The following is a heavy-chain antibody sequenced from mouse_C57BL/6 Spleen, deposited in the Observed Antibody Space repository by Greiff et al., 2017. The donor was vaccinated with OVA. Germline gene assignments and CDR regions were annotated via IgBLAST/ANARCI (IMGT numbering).Heavy chain of an antibody. V-gene: IGHV1-52*01. D-gene: IGHD1-1*01. CDR3: AREGGYGSSSYAMDY. J-gene: IGHJ4*01. CDR2: IDPSDSET. Sequence: QVQLQQPGAELVRPGSSVKLSCKASGYTFTSYWMHWVKQRPIQGLEWIGNIDPSDSETHYNQKFKDKATLTVDKSSSTAYMQLSSLTSEDSAVYYCAREGGYGSSSYAMDYWGQGTSVTVSS. CDR1: GYTFTSYW.